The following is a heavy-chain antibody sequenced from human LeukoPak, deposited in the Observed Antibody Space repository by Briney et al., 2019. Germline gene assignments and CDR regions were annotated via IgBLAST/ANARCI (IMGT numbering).Heavy chain of an antibody. CDR1: GFTFSSYW. J-gene: IGHJ4*02. CDR2: INSDGSST. Sequence: PGGSLRLSCAASGFTFSSYWMHWVRQAPGKGLVWVSRINSDGSSTIYADSVKGRFTISRDNASNTLYLQMNSLRAEDTAVYYCARVRRDGYDVFFDYWGQGTLVTVSS. D-gene: IGHD5-24*01. V-gene: IGHV3-74*01. CDR3: ARVRRDGYDVFFDY.